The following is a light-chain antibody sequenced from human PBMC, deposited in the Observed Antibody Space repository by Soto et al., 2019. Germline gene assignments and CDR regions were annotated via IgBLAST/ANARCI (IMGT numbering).Light chain of an antibody. CDR1: QDIRGW. J-gene: IGKJ1*01. V-gene: IGKV1D-12*01. Sequence: DIQMTQSPSSVSASVGDRVTITCRASQDIRGWLAWFQQKPGKAPNLLIYAASILQSGVPSRFSGSGSGTDFTLTINSLQPEDFATSYCQQANSFPWTFGQGTKVEI. CDR2: AAS. CDR3: QQANSFPWT.